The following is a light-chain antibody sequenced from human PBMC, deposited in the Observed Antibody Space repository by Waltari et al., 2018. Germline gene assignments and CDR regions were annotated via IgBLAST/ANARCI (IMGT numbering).Light chain of an antibody. CDR1: SRHSNNV. V-gene: IGLV4-69*01. CDR2: VNSDGSH. CDR3: QTGGHGTWV. J-gene: IGLJ3*02. Sequence: QLVLTQSPSASASLGASVKLTCTLSSRHSNNVIAWLQQRPEKGPRYLMKVNSDGSHNKGDEIPDRFSGSSSAAERYRTISSLQSEDEADYFCQTGGHGTWVFGGGTKLTVL.